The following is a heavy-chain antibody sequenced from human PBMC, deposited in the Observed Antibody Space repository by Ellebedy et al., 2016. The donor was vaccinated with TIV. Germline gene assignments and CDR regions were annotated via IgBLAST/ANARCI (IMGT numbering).Heavy chain of an antibody. D-gene: IGHD4-17*01. Sequence: LRLSXTVSGGSISSGGYYWSWIRQHPGKGLEWIGYIYYSGSTYYNPSLKSRVTISVDTSKNQFSLKLSSVTAADTAVYYCARTTTVTTFYYYYGMDVWGQGTTVTVSS. V-gene: IGHV4-31*03. CDR2: IYYSGST. CDR1: GGSISSGGYY. CDR3: ARTTTVTTFYYYYGMDV. J-gene: IGHJ6*02.